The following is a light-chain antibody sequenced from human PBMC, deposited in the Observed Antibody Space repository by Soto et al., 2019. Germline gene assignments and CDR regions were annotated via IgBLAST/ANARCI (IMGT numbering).Light chain of an antibody. V-gene: IGKV3-20*01. CDR3: QQYGSSPT. J-gene: IGKJ1*01. CDR1: QRVSSSY. Sequence: EMVWTQSPGTLSLSPGERATLSCRASQRVSSSYLAWYQQKPGQAPRLLIYGASSMATGIPDRFSGSGSGTDFTLTISRLEPQDFAVYYCQQYGSSPTFGQGNKVEIK. CDR2: GAS.